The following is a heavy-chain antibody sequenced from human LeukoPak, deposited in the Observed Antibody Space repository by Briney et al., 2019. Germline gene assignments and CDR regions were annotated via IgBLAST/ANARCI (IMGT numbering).Heavy chain of an antibody. CDR1: GVSFSGYY. Sequence: SETLSLTCAVYGVSFSGYYWSWIRQPPGKGLEWIGEINHSGSTNYNPSLKSRGTISPETSKNQLSLKLSSVTAADTTVYSCARAVRPYHRPTGGAFDIWGQGTMVTVSS. D-gene: IGHD2-2*01. V-gene: IGHV4-34*01. CDR2: INHSGST. CDR3: ARAVRPYHRPTGGAFDI. J-gene: IGHJ3*02.